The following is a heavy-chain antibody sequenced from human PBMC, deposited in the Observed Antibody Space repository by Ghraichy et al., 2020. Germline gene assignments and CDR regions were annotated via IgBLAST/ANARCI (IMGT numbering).Heavy chain of an antibody. V-gene: IGHV3-23*01. CDR2: ISDTGGST. D-gene: IGHD3-3*01. CDR1: GFTVSSYV. J-gene: IGHJ4*02. CDR3: AKHGYDFWSGYSY. Sequence: GGSLRLSCAASGFTVSSYVLSWVRQAPGKGLEWVSTISDTGGSTYYADSVKGRFTFSRDISKNTLYLQMNSLRAEDTAVYYCAKHGYDFWSGYSYWGQGTLVTVSS.